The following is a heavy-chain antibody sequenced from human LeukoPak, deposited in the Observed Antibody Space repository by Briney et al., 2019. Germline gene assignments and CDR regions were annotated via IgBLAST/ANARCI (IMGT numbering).Heavy chain of an antibody. CDR3: ARGQWLVRLPDN. Sequence: PGRSLRLSCAASGFTFDDYAMHWVRQAPGKGLEWVSGISWNSGSIGYADSVKGRFTISRDNAKNSLYLQMNSLRAEDTALYYCARGQWLVRLPDNWGQGTLVTVSS. J-gene: IGHJ4*02. D-gene: IGHD6-19*01. CDR1: GFTFDDYA. V-gene: IGHV3-9*01. CDR2: ISWNSGSI.